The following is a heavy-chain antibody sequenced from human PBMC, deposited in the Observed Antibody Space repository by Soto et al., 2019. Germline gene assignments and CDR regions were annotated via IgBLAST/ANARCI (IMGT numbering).Heavy chain of an antibody. CDR1: GGSISSGGYS. D-gene: IGHD2-2*01. V-gene: IGHV4-30-2*01. CDR2: MYHSGST. CDR3: DRVPDY. J-gene: IGHJ4*02. Sequence: SETLSLTCAVSGGSISSGGYSWSWIRQPPGKGLEWIGYMYHSGSTYYNPSLKSRVTISIDRSKNQFSLKLSSVTAADTAVYYCDRVPDYWGQGILVTVPS.